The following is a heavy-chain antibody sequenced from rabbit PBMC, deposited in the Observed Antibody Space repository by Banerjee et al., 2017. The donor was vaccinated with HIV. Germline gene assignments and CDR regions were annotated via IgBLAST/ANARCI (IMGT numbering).Heavy chain of an antibody. J-gene: IGHJ4*01. CDR2: IGAKGNT. Sequence: QEQLVESGGGLVKPGGTLTLTCKASGFSFSDDYYMCWVRQAPGKGLEWIACIGAKGNTYYASWVNGRFTISSDNAQNTVFLQLHSLTAADTATYFCARDLSTSGWSDFALWGQGTLVTVS. CDR1: GFSFSDDYY. D-gene: IGHD4-1*01. CDR3: ARDLSTSGWSDFAL. V-gene: IGHV1S43*01.